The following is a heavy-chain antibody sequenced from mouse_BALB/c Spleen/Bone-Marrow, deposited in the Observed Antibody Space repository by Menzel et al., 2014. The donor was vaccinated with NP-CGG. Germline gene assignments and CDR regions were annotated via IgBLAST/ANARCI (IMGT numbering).Heavy chain of an antibody. CDR2: IRNKVNGYTT. D-gene: IGHD2-1*01. CDR1: GFTFTGYY. Sequence: EVQLQQSGGGLVQPGGSLRLSCATSGFTFTGYYMNWVRQPPGKALEWLGLIRNKVNGYTTDYSASVKGRFTISRNDSQSILYLQMNTLRSEDSATYYCARDKDGNYEGFAFWGQGTLVTVSA. V-gene: IGHV7-3*02. J-gene: IGHJ3*01. CDR3: ARDKDGNYEGFAF.